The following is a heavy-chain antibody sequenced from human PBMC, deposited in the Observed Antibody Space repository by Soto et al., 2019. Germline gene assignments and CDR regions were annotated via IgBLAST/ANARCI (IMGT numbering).Heavy chain of an antibody. CDR1: GGSISSGGYS. D-gene: IGHD3-10*01. J-gene: IGHJ4*02. V-gene: IGHV4-30-2*01. CDR2: IYHSGST. Sequence: SETLSLTCAVSGGSISSGGYSWSWIRQPPGKGLEWIGYIYHSGSTYYNPSLKSRVTISVDRSKNQFSLKLSSVTAADTAVYYCASSMVRGVPTPGYWGQGTLVTVSS. CDR3: ASSMVRGVPTPGY.